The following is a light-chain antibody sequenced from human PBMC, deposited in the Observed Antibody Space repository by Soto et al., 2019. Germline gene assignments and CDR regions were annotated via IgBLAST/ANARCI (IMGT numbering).Light chain of an antibody. CDR3: QEYDNRPPWT. V-gene: IGKV3-15*01. Sequence: EIVMTQSPDTLSVSPGDTATLSCRASESVSHYLAWYQQKPGQPPRLLIYHASIRAPGIPARFSGSGSGTEFTLTISSLLSEDFAVYYCQEYDNRPPWTFGQGTRVEIK. J-gene: IGKJ1*01. CDR2: HAS. CDR1: ESVSHY.